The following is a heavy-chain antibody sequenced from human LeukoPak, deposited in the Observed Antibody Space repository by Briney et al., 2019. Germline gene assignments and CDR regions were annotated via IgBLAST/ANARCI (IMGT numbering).Heavy chain of an antibody. V-gene: IGHV1-2*06. CDR1: GYIFTGHY. CDR2: INPKTGGT. CDR3: ARVGDGLNDAFDI. Sequence: ASVKVSCKASGYIFTGHYMNWVRQVPGQGLEWMGRINPKTGGTNYARNFQGRVTMTRDTSISTTYMELSRLRPDDTAVYYCARVGDGLNDAFDIWGQGTMVTVSS. D-gene: IGHD5-24*01. J-gene: IGHJ3*02.